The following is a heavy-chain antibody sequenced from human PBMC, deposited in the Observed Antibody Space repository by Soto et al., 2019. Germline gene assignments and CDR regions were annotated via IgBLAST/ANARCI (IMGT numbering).Heavy chain of an antibody. J-gene: IGHJ3*02. Sequence: XXTLSLPCTVSGGSISSYYWRWIRQPPGKGLEWIGYIYYSGSTNYNPSLKSRVTISVDTSKDQFSLKLSSVTAADTAVYYCARRYSSAFDIWGQGTMVT. V-gene: IGHV4-59*08. CDR1: GGSISSYY. CDR3: ARRYSSAFDI. D-gene: IGHD6-13*01. CDR2: IYYSGST.